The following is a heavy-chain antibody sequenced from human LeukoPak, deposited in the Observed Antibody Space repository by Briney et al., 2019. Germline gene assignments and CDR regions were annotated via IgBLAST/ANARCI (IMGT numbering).Heavy chain of an antibody. J-gene: IGHJ3*02. CDR3: ARRGYCSGGSCYSNAFDI. V-gene: IGHV5-51*01. Sequence: GEPLQISCKGSGSRFTSYWIGGARRLPGKDLEGMGIIFPGDSDTRYSPSFQGQVPTSANKSISTAYLQWSSLKASDTAMYYCARRGYCSGGSCYSNAFDIWGQGTMVTVSS. CDR1: GSRFTSYW. CDR2: IFPGDSDT. D-gene: IGHD2-15*01.